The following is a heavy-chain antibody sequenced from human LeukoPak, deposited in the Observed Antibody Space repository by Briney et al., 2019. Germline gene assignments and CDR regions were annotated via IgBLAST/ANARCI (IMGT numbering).Heavy chain of an antibody. CDR1: GFTVSSNY. V-gene: IGHV3-74*01. J-gene: IGHJ6*03. CDR3: ASITNYYYYMDV. Sequence: GGSLRLSCAASGFTVSSNYMSWVRQAPGKGLVWVSRINSDGSSTSYADSVKGRFTISRDNAKNTLYLQMNSLRAEDTAVYYCASITNYYYYMDVWGKGTTVTVSS. CDR2: INSDGSST. D-gene: IGHD3-10*01.